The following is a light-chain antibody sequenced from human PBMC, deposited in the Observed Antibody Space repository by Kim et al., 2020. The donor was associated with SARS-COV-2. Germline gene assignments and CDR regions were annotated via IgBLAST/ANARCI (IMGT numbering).Light chain of an antibody. V-gene: IGKV1-39*01. CDR3: QQSYSTPRT. CDR2: AAS. J-gene: IGKJ1*01. CDR1: HNIRTY. Sequence: DIQMTQSPSSLSAFVGDRVTITCRASHNIRTYLNWYQQKPGKAPKVLISAASGLQSGVPSRLSGSGSGTEFTLTISSLQPEDFATYYCQQSYSTPRTFGPGTKVDIK.